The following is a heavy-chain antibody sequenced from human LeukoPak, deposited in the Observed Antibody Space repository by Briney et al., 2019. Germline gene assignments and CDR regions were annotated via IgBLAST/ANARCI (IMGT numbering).Heavy chain of an antibody. CDR2: ISSSGSTI. D-gene: IGHD5-18*01. CDR1: GFTFSSYE. Sequence: GGSLRLSCAASGFTFSSYEMNWVRQAPGKGLEWVSYISSSGSTIYYADSMKGRFTISRDNAKNSLYLQMNSLRAEDTAVYYCARDKDTALYYYGMDVWGQGTTVTVSS. CDR3: ARDKDTALYYYGMDV. J-gene: IGHJ6*02. V-gene: IGHV3-48*03.